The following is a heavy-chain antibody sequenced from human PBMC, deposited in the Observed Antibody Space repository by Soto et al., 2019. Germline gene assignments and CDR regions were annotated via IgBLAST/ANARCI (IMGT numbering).Heavy chain of an antibody. CDR2: INPNSGGT. D-gene: IGHD1-26*01. Sequence: QVQLVQSGAEVKKPGASVKVSCKASGYTFTGYYMHWVRQAPGQGLEWMGWINPNSGGTNYAQKFQGWVTMTRDKSISTAYMELSRLRSDDTAVYYCARDTGIVGAENAFDIWGQGTMVTVSS. CDR1: GYTFTGYY. CDR3: ARDTGIVGAENAFDI. V-gene: IGHV1-2*04. J-gene: IGHJ3*02.